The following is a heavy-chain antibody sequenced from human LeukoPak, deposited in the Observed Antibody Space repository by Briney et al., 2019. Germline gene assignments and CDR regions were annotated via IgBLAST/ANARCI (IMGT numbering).Heavy chain of an antibody. J-gene: IGHJ4*02. V-gene: IGHV1-46*01. CDR1: GYTFTSYY. CDR2: INPSGGST. CDR3: RVWRNSGSGYDKVEDY. D-gene: IGHD5-12*01. Sequence: ASVKVSCKASGYTFTSYYMHWVRQAPGQGLEWMGIINPSGGSTSYAQKFQGRVTMTRDTSTSTVYMELSSLRSEDTAVYYCRVWRNSGSGYDKVEDYWGQGTLVTVSS.